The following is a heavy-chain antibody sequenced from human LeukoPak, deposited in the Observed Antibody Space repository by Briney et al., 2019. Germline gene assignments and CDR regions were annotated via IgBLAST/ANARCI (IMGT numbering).Heavy chain of an antibody. CDR3: ERYSYGYYDY. J-gene: IGHJ4*02. V-gene: IGHV3-7*01. CDR1: GFTFSSYW. D-gene: IGHD5-18*01. CDR2: IKQDGSEK. Sequence: GGSLRLSCAASGFTFSSYWMSWVRQAPGKGREGVANIKQDGSEKYYVDSVKGRFTISRDNAKNSLYLQMNSLRAEDTAVYYCERYSYGYYDYWGQGTLVTVSS.